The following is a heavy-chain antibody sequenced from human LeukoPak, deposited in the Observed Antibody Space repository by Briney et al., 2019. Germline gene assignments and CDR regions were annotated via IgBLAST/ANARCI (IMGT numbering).Heavy chain of an antibody. V-gene: IGHV3-23*01. CDR2: ISGSGGST. CDR1: GFTFSSYA. D-gene: IGHD2-15*01. CDR3: ARCSGGSCYYFFDY. J-gene: IGHJ4*02. Sequence: GGSLRLSCAASGFTFSSYAMSWVPQAPGKGLEWVSAISGSGGSTYYADSVKGRFTISRDNSKNTLYLQMNSLRAEDTAVYYCARCSGGSCYYFFDYWGQGTLVTVSS.